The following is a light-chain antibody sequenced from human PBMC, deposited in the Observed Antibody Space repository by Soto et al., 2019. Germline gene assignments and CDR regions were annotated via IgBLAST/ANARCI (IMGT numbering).Light chain of an antibody. CDR1: QGVSTW. J-gene: IGKJ4*01. V-gene: IGKV3-15*01. CDR3: QQYHNWPVT. CDR2: GAT. Sequence: DIVMTQSPATLSVSPGERLTLSCRASQGVSTWLAWYQHKPGQSPRLLISGATTGATGIPPRFSASGSGTDFTLTVNSLQSEDIAVYYCQQYHNWPVTFGGGTKVDIK.